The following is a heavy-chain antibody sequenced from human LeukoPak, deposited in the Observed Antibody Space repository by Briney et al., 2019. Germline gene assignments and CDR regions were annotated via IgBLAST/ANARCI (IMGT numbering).Heavy chain of an antibody. CDR3: ARDSSGYSYTDY. D-gene: IGHD5-18*01. CDR1: GFTFSSYE. CDR2: ISSSGSTI. J-gene: IGHJ4*02. V-gene: IGHV3-48*03. Sequence: GGSLRHSCAASGFTFSSYEMNWVRQAPGKGLEWVSYISSSGSTIYYADSVKGRFTISRDNAKNSLYLQMNSLRAEDTAVYYCARDSSGYSYTDYWGQGTLVTVSS.